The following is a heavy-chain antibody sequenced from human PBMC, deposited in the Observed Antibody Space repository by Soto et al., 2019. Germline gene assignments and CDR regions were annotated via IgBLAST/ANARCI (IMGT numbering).Heavy chain of an antibody. J-gene: IGHJ3*01. CDR1: GVSISNGDYY. V-gene: IGHV4-30-4*01. CDR3: ANLDMMTFGGVLGPNDEFDV. CDR2: IYYSENT. D-gene: IGHD3-16*01. Sequence: QVQLQESGPGLVKPSQTLSLTCSVSGVSISNGDYYWSWIRQPPGKGLEWIGYIYYSENTYSNPSMVWPLGISVNRSRNQFALRLSSGTTADTAVDYCANLDMMTFGGVLGPNDEFDVWGQGILFTVSS.